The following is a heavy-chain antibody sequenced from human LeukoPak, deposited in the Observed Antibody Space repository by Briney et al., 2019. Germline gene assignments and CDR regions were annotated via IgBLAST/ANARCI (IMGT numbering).Heavy chain of an antibody. V-gene: IGHV4-59*01. Sequence: SETLSLTCSVSGGSIRAYSWGWIRQPPGKPLEWIGYLYYSGHTDYNPSLGSRVTISSDTSRNQFSLRLSSVTAADTAVYYCAKDGREYSFDYWGQGTLDTVFS. J-gene: IGHJ4*02. CDR1: GGSIRAYS. CDR3: AKDGREYSFDY. CDR2: LYYSGHT. D-gene: IGHD4-17*01.